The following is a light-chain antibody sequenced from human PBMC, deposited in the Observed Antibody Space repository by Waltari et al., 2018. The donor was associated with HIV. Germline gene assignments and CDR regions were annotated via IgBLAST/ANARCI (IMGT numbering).Light chain of an antibody. V-gene: IGKV3-20*01. CDR1: QSVRSDY. J-gene: IGKJ3*01. Sequence: IVLTQSPGTLSLSTGERATLSCRASQSVRSDYLAWYVQKPGQSPRLLIYNASMSATDIPHRVSGIESGTDFTLSISRLEPEECVVYYCHHYPNSPPVTFGAGIKVEIK. CDR2: NAS. CDR3: HHYPNSPPVT.